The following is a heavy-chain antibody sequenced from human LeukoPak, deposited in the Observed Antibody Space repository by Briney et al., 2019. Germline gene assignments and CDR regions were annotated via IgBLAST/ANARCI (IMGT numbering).Heavy chain of an antibody. D-gene: IGHD1-20*01. J-gene: IGHJ6*02. V-gene: IGHV3-21*01. Sequence: GGSLRLSCAASGFSFGSSWMDWVRQAPGKGLEWVSSISSSSSYIYYADSVKGRFTISRDNAKNSLYLQMNSLRAEDTAVYYCARDNNWNYYGMDVWGQGTTVTVSS. CDR3: ARDNNWNYYGMDV. CDR2: ISSSSSYI. CDR1: GFSFGSSW.